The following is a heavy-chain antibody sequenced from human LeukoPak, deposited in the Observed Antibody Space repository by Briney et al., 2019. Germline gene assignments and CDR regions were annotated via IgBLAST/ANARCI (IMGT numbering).Heavy chain of an antibody. V-gene: IGHV4-59*01. J-gene: IGHJ3*02. CDR3: ASVNNWYDAFDI. Sequence: KPSETLSLTCTVSGGSISSYYWSWIRQPPGKGLEWIEYIYYSGSTNYNPSLKSRVTISVDTSKNQFSLKLSSVTAADTAVYYCASVNNWYDAFDIWGQGTMVTVSS. CDR1: GGSISSYY. CDR2: IYYSGST. D-gene: IGHD1-20*01.